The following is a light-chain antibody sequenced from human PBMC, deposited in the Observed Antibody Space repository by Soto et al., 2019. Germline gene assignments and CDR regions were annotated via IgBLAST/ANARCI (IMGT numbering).Light chain of an antibody. CDR1: QSVLYSSNTKNY. J-gene: IGKJ4*01. CDR2: WAS. Sequence: DIVMTQSPDSLAVSLGERATINCKSSQSVLYSSNTKNYLAWYQQKPGQPPKLLIYWASTRESGVPARFSGSESGTDFTLTISSLQAEDVAIYYCQQYYTSPLTFGGGTKVEIK. V-gene: IGKV4-1*01. CDR3: QQYYTSPLT.